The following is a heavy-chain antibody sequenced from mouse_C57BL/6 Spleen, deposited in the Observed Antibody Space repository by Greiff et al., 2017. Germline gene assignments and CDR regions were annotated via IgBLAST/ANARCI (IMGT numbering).Heavy chain of an antibody. D-gene: IGHD1-1*01. Sequence: EVQLVESGAELVRPGASVKLSCTASGFNIKDDYMHWVKQRPEQGLEWIGWIDPENGDTEYASKFPGKATITADTSSKQAYLQLSSLTSEDTAVYYCTKGGSKDYYAMDYWGEGTSVTVSS. CDR3: TKGGSKDYYAMDY. J-gene: IGHJ4*01. CDR1: GFNIKDDY. CDR2: IDPENGDT. V-gene: IGHV14-4*01.